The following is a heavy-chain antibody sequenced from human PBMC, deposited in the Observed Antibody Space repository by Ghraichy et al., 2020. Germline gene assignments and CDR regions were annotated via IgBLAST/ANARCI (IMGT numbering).Heavy chain of an antibody. D-gene: IGHD7-27*01. Sequence: ASVKVSCKASGYTFSNYGFSWVRQAPGQGLEWLAWISAYNGDTIYAQKFQDRVTVTTDTSTKTAYMELRSLKSGDTAVYYCARDPGAHQGWSDTWGQGTLVTVSP. V-gene: IGHV1-18*01. CDR3: ARDPGAHQGWSDT. J-gene: IGHJ5*02. CDR1: GYTFSNYG. CDR2: ISAYNGDT.